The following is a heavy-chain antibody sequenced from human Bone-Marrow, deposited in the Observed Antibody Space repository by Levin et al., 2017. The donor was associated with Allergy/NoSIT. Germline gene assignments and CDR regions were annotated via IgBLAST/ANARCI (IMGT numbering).Heavy chain of an antibody. CDR1: GFTFSGYW. CDR3: ARNGAWSFEF. Sequence: GGSLRLSCASSGFTFSGYWMAWVRQAPGKGLEWVANINRDGGDGYYVDSVKGRFTISRDNARNTLDLQMNSLRVEDTAVYYCARNGAWSFEFWGQGTLVTVSS. V-gene: IGHV3-7*02. J-gene: IGHJ4*02. CDR2: INRDGGDG. D-gene: IGHD2-8*01.